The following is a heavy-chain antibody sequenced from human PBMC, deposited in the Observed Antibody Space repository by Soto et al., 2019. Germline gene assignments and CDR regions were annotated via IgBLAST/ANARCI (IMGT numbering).Heavy chain of an antibody. V-gene: IGHV3-23*01. CDR3: AKSLLSSGRALYYFDY. D-gene: IGHD6-19*01. CDR1: GFSFDTYA. CDR2: ISGSGGST. Sequence: GGSLRLSCAASGFSFDTYAMSWVRQAPGKGLEWVSGISGSGGSTYYADSVKGRFTISRDNSKNTLYLQMNSLRAEDTAVYYCAKSLLSSGRALYYFDYWGQGTLVTVSS. J-gene: IGHJ4*02.